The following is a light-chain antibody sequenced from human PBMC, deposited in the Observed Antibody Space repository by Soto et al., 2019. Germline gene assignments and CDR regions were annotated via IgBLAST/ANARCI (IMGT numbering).Light chain of an antibody. CDR2: DAS. V-gene: IGKV1-5*01. CDR1: QTISTW. CDR3: QQLFDSPIT. J-gene: IGKJ5*01. Sequence: DIQVTQSPPTLSASVGDRVTITCRASQTISTWMAWYQQKPGKAPKLLVYDASTLQSGVASRFSGSGSGTEFTLIISGLQPDDSATYYCQQLFDSPITFGQGTRLEI.